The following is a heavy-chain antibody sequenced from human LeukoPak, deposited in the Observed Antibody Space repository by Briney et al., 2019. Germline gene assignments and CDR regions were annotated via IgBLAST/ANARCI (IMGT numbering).Heavy chain of an antibody. CDR3: ARGPGFAD. CDR2: INHSGST. D-gene: IGHD3-9*01. V-gene: IGHV4-34*01. CDR1: GGSFSGYY. Sequence: PSETLSLTCAVYGGSFSGYYWSWIRQPPGKGLEWIGEINHSGSTNYNPSLESRVTISVDTSKNQFSLKLSSVTAADTAVYYCARGPGFADWGQGTLVTVSS. J-gene: IGHJ4*02.